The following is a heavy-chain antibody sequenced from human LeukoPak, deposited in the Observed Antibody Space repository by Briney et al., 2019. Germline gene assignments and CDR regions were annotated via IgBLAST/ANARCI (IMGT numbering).Heavy chain of an antibody. CDR2: IYSRGGT. D-gene: IGHD2/OR15-2a*01. CDR3: SRLNSYYGMDV. V-gene: IGHV3-53*01. CDR1: GFSVSNNY. J-gene: IGHJ6*02. Sequence: GGSLRLSCAVSGFSVSNNYMNWVRQAPGKGLEWVSLIYSRGGTSYADSVKGRFTISRDNSKNTLYFQVSSLRAEDTAVYYCSRLNSYYGMDVWGQGTTVTVSS.